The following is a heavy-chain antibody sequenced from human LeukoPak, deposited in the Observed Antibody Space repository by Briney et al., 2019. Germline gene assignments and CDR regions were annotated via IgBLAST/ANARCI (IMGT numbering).Heavy chain of an antibody. CDR1: GGSISSYY. CDR3: ARDSGSYYSTDYYFDY. J-gene: IGHJ4*02. D-gene: IGHD3-10*01. CDR2: IHYSGST. V-gene: IGHV4-59*01. Sequence: SETLSLTCTVSGGSISSYYWSWIRQPPGKGLEWIGYIHYSGSTNYNPSLKSRVTISVDPSKNQFSLKLSSVTAADTAVYYCARDSGSYYSTDYYFDYWGQGTLVTVSS.